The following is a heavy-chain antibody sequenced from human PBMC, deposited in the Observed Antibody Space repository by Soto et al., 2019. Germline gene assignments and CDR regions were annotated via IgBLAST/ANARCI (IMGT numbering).Heavy chain of an antibody. J-gene: IGHJ4*02. Sequence: QVQVVQSGPEVKKPGASVKLSCKASGYMFTTYGISWVRQAPGQGLEWMGWISASSGHTNYAQKLQGRVAITTDTSTTTAYMEPRSLSSDDTVVYYCARDRSMASRRGPLDYWGQGTLVTVSS. D-gene: IGHD2-8*01. CDR3: ARDRSMASRRGPLDY. CDR2: ISASSGHT. V-gene: IGHV1-18*01. CDR1: GYMFTTYG.